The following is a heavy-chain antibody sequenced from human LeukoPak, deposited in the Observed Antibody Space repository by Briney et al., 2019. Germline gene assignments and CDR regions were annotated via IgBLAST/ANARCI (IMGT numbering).Heavy chain of an antibody. V-gene: IGHV3-53*01. D-gene: IGHD3-22*01. CDR3: ARVSDSTPDEGS. J-gene: IGHJ5*01. CDR1: GFTVSSNY. CDR2: LYSGGAT. Sequence: GGSLRLSCAASGFTVSSNYMSWVRQPAGKGLEWVSVLYSGGATFYADSVKGRFTISRDNAKNSVSLQMNSLRAEDTAVYYCARVSDSTPDEGSWGQGTLVTVSS.